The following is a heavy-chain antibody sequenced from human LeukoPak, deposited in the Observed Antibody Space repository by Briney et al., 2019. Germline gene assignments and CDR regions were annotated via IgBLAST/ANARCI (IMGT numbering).Heavy chain of an antibody. Sequence: GASVKVCCKVSGYTLTELSMHWVRQAPGKGLEWMRGLDPEDGETIYAQKFQGRVTITADKSTSTAYMELSSLRSEDTAVYYCARGHRDSGYDSLSSPFDYWGQGTLVTVSS. D-gene: IGHD5-12*01. J-gene: IGHJ4*02. CDR3: ARGHRDSGYDSLSSPFDY. CDR1: GYTLTELS. CDR2: LDPEDGET. V-gene: IGHV1-24*01.